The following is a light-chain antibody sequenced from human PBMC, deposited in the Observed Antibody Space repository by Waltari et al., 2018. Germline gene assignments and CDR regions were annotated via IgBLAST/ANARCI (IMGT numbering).Light chain of an antibody. CDR2: KVS. J-gene: IGKJ2*01. V-gene: IGKV2-30*02. Sequence: VVMTQSPLSLPVTLGHPASISCTASQSLVHSYGNTHLVWVQQRPGQSPRRLIYKVSNRDSGVPDRFSGSGSGTDFTLKISWVEAEDVGVYYCMQGTHWPYTFGQGTKLDIK. CDR1: QSLVHSYGNTH. CDR3: MQGTHWPYT.